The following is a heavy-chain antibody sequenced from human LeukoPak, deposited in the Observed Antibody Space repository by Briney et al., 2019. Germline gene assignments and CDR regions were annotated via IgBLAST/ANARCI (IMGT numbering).Heavy chain of an antibody. CDR2: IIPIFGTA. V-gene: IGHV1-69*05. J-gene: IGHJ4*02. CDR1: GGTFSSYA. D-gene: IGHD2-2*01. Sequence: SVKVSCKASGGTFSSYAISWVRQAPGQGLEWMGGIIPIFGTANYAQKFQGRVTITTDESTSTAYMELSSLRSEDTAVYYCARNLGGIVPAAPYYFDYWGQGTLVTVSS. CDR3: ARNLGGIVPAAPYYFDY.